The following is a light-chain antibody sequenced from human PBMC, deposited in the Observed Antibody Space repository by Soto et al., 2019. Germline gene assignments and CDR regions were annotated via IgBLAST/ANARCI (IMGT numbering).Light chain of an antibody. Sequence: QSVLTQPASVSGSPGQSITISCSGTRSDIGSYNYVAWYQQFPGKTPKILIYAVSNRPSGVFSRFSGSTSGHTASLTITGLQAEDEADYYCISYTGSSTSDVFRSGTKVTVL. CDR1: RSDIGSYNY. CDR3: ISYTGSSTSDV. V-gene: IGLV2-14*01. CDR2: AVS. J-gene: IGLJ1*01.